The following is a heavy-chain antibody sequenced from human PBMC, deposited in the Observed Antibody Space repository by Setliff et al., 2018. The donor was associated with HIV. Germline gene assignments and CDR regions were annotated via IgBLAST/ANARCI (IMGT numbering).Heavy chain of an antibody. CDR1: GDSITSGHFY. V-gene: IGHV4-39*01. D-gene: IGHD6-19*01. Sequence: PSETLSLTCTVSGDSITSGHFYWGWIRQAPGKGLGWTGNILDGRVTFFNPSLRGRVTISVDASKNQVSLNLRSVTAADSAVYHCARPHSGRGGGAYFDPWGQGILVTVSS. CDR3: ARPHSGRGGGAYFDP. J-gene: IGHJ5*02. CDR2: ILDGRVT.